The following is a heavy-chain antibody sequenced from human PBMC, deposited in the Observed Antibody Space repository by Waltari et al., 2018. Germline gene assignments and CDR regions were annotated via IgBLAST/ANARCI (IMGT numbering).Heavy chain of an antibody. J-gene: IGHJ5*02. CDR1: GGSISSGGYS. CDR2: IYHSVST. V-gene: IGHV4-30-2*01. D-gene: IGHD3-22*01. CDR3: ARGENYYDSSGTTMWFDP. Sequence: QLQLQESGSGLVKPSQTLSLTCAVSGGSISSGGYSWSWIRQPPGKGLEWIGYIYHSVSTYNNPSLKSRVTISVDRSKNQFSLKLSSVTAADTAVYYCARGENYYDSSGTTMWFDPWGQGTLVTVSS.